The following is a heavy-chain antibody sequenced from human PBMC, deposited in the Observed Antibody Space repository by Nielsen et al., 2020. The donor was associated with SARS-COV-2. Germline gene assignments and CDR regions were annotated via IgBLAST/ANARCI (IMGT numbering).Heavy chain of an antibody. CDR2: IKQDGSEK. CDR1: GFTFSSYS. V-gene: IGHV3-7*01. D-gene: IGHD5-18*01. CDR3: ARVYSYGDERDY. J-gene: IGHJ4*02. Sequence: GGSLRLSCAASGFTFSSYSMNWVRQAPGKGLEWVANIKQDGSEKYYVDSVKGRFTISRDNAKNSLYLQMNSLRAEDTAVYYCARVYSYGDERDYWGQGTLVTVSS.